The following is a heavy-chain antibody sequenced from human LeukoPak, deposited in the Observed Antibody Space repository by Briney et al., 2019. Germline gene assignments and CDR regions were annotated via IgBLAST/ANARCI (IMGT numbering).Heavy chain of an antibody. D-gene: IGHD2-2*01. Sequence: PGGSLRLSCAASGFTFSSYSMNWVRQAPGKGLEWVSYISSSSSTIYYADSVKGRFTISRDNAKNSLYLQMNSLRAEDTAVYYCARLSYCSTTSCPKYFDYWGQGTLVTVSS. CDR1: GFTFSSYS. CDR3: ARLSYCSTTSCPKYFDY. J-gene: IGHJ4*02. V-gene: IGHV3-48*04. CDR2: ISSSSSTI.